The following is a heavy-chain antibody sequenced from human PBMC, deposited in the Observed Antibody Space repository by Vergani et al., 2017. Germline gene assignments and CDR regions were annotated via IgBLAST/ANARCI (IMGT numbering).Heavy chain of an antibody. Sequence: EKQLVQSGSETKKPGESLKISCQAFGYIFSNFWIGWVRQRPGRGLEWLGGIYPGDSEVKSNPTFRGQVLFSFDTSVNTAYLQWRSRQASDTATYFCASGGHGSENGGALQLWGQGT. CDR3: ASGGHGSENGGALQL. D-gene: IGHD3-10*01. J-gene: IGHJ3*01. CDR1: GYIFSNFW. V-gene: IGHV5-51*01. CDR2: IYPGDSEV.